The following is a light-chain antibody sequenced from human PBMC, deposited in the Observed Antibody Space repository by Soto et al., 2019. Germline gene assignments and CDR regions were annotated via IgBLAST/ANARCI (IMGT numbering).Light chain of an antibody. CDR1: QSISSW. CDR2: KAS. Sequence: DIQMTQSPSTLSASVGDRVTITCRDSQSISSWLAWYQQKPGKAPKLLIYKASSLESGVPSRFSGSGSGTEFTLTISSLQPDDFAPYYCQQYNSYPYTFGQGTKLEIK. J-gene: IGKJ2*01. CDR3: QQYNSYPYT. V-gene: IGKV1-5*03.